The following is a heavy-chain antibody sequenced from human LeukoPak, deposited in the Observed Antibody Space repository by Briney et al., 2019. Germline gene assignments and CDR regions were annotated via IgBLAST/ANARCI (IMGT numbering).Heavy chain of an antibody. CDR2: IYPGDSDT. V-gene: IGHV5-51*01. D-gene: IGHD1-26*01. CDR1: GYSFTSYW. J-gene: IGHJ6*03. Sequence: GESLKISCKGSGYSFTSYWIGWVRQMPGKGLEWMGIIYPGDSDTRYSPSFQGQVTISADKSISTAYLQWSSLKASDTAMYYCARLRSYGNDYYYYMDVWGKGTTVTISS. CDR3: ARLRSYGNDYYYYMDV.